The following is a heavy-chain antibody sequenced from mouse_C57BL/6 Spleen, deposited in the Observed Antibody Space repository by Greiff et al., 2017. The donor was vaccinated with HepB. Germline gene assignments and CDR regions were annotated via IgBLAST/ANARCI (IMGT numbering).Heavy chain of an antibody. CDR1: GYTFTSYW. V-gene: IGHV1-50*01. J-gene: IGHJ2*01. CDR2: IDPSDSYT. D-gene: IGHD1-1*01. CDR3: SRREVITHFDY. Sequence: QVQLQQPGAELVKPGASVKLSCKASGYTFTSYWMQWVKQRPGQGLEWIGEIDPSDSYTNYNQKFKGKATLTVDTSSSTAYMQLSSLTAEDSAVYYWSRREVITHFDYWGQGTTLTVSS.